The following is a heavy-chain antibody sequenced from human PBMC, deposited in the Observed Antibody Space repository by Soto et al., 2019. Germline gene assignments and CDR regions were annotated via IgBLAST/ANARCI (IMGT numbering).Heavy chain of an antibody. CDR1: GGSFSGYY. J-gene: IGHJ1*01. V-gene: IGHV4-34*01. Sequence: QVQLQQWGAGLLKPSETLSLTCAVYGGSFSGYYWSWIRQPPGKGLEWIGEIYHSGSTNYNPSLKSRVTISVDTSKNQFSLKLSSVTAADTAVYYCARARGYSYGREYFQHWGQGTLVTVSS. CDR3: ARARGYSYGREYFQH. D-gene: IGHD5-18*01. CDR2: IYHSGST.